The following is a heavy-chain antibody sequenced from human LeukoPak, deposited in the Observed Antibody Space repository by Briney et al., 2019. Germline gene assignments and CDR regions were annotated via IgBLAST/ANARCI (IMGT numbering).Heavy chain of an antibody. CDR1: GFTFSDFW. D-gene: IGHD4-23*01. Sequence: GGSLRLSCAASGFTFSDFWMHWVRQAPGKGLEWVSSISSSSSYIYYADSVKGRFTISRDNAKNSLYLQMNSLRAEDTAVYYCARGSGGPLDYWGQGTLVTVSS. CDR3: ARGSGGPLDY. J-gene: IGHJ4*02. CDR2: ISSSSSYI. V-gene: IGHV3-21*01.